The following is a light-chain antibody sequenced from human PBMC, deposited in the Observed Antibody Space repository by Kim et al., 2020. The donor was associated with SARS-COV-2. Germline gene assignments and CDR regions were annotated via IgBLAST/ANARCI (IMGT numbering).Light chain of an antibody. J-gene: IGLJ3*02. CDR1: SSNIGAGYD. V-gene: IGLV1-40*01. Sequence: QSVLTQPPSVSGAPGQRVTISCTGSSSNIGAGYDVHWYQQLPGRAPKLLIFADSRRPSGVPDRLSGSKSGTTASLAITGLQAEDEADDYCQSYDSRLSGWVFGGGTQLTVL. CDR2: ADS. CDR3: QSYDSRLSGWV.